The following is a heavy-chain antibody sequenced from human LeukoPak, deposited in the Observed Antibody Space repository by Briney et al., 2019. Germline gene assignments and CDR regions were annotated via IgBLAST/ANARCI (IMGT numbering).Heavy chain of an antibody. CDR2: MNPNSGNT. Sequence: ASVKVSCKASGYTFTSYDINWVRQATGQGLEWMGWMNPNSGNTGYAQKFQGRVTMTRNTSISTAYMELSSLRSEDTAVYYCARGPRYFDWSYTSISFDIWGQGTMVTVSS. CDR3: ARGPRYFDWSYTSISFDI. J-gene: IGHJ3*02. CDR1: GYTFTSYD. D-gene: IGHD3-9*01. V-gene: IGHV1-8*01.